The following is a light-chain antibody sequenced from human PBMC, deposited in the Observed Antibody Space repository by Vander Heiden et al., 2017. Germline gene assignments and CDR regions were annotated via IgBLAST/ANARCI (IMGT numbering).Light chain of an antibody. V-gene: IGLV1-44*01. CDR2: SND. J-gene: IGLJ3*02. Sequence: QPVLPHPPAPPGPPGPPATIFCSGSSSNVGSSHVNWYQQLPGAAPKLLIYSNDQRPSGVPDRFSGSKSGTSASLAISGLQSEDEADYYCAAWDDSLNGPVFGGGTKLTVL. CDR1: SSNVGSSH. CDR3: AAWDDSLNGPV.